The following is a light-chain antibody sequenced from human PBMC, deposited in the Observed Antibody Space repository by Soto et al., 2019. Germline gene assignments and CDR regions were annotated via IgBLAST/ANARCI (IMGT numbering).Light chain of an antibody. CDR2: GSS. Sequence: DKKMYMSPSSLSAYERDRVTITCRASQGIRNDLAWYQQIPGRAPKRLIYGSSSLQSGVPSRFSGSGSGTEFTLTISSLQPEDFATYYCLQHNLFPRTFGQGTKVDIK. J-gene: IGKJ1*01. CDR1: QGIRND. V-gene: IGKV1-17*01. CDR3: LQHNLFPRT.